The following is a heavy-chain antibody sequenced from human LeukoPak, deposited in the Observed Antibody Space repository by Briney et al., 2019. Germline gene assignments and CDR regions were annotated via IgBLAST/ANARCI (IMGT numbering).Heavy chain of an antibody. D-gene: IGHD6-19*01. J-gene: IGHJ5*02. CDR2: IFYSGSA. Sequence: SETPSLTCTVSGGAISNFYWSWNRQPPGKGLEWIGYIFYSGSATYNPSLKSRVTISVDTSKNQFSLRLTSVTAADTAVYYCARGNGWYYPWGQGTLVTVSS. CDR3: ARGNGWYYP. CDR1: GGAISNFY. V-gene: IGHV4-59*08.